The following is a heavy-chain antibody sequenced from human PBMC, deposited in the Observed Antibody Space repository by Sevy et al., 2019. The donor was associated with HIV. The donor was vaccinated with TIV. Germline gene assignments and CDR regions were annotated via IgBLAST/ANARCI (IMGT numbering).Heavy chain of an antibody. D-gene: IGHD2-15*01. Sequence: SETLSLTCAVYGGSFSGYYWSWIRQPPGKGLEWIGEINHSGGTNYNPSLKSRVTISVDTSKNQFSLKLNSVTAADTAVFYCARHCRGSGCAHAFDIWGQGTLVTVSS. CDR2: INHSGGT. CDR3: ARHCRGSGCAHAFDI. V-gene: IGHV4-34*01. J-gene: IGHJ3*02. CDR1: GGSFSGYY.